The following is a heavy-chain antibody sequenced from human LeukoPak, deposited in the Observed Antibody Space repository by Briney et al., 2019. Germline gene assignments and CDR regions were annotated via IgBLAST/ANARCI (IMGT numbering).Heavy chain of an antibody. J-gene: IGHJ6*04. CDR2: IYPGDSDT. D-gene: IGHD4-17*01. CDR3: ARCYGDRYYYYGMDV. Sequence: NRGESLKISCMGSGYSFTSYWIGWVRQLPGKGLEWMGIIYPGDSDTSYSPSFQGQVTISADKSISTAYLQWSSLKASDTAMYYCARCYGDRYYYYGMDVWGKRTTVTVSS. V-gene: IGHV5-51*01. CDR1: GYSFTSYW.